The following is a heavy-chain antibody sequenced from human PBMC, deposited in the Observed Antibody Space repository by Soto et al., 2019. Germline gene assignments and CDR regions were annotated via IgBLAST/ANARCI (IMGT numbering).Heavy chain of an antibody. Sequence: DVQLVESGGGLVQPGGSLRVSCGASGFTFSNFAMTWVRQAPGKGLEWVSGISAGGGKTYYADSVKGRFTISRDNSRDTLYLQTNTLRADDTAVYYCAKVILGGMDLWGQGTSVTVSS. D-gene: IGHD7-27*01. CDR2: ISAGGGKT. CDR3: AKVILGGMDL. J-gene: IGHJ6*02. CDR1: GFTFSNFA. V-gene: IGHV3-23*04.